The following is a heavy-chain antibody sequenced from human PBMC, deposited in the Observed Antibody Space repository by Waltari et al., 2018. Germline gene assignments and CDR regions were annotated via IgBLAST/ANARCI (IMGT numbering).Heavy chain of an antibody. D-gene: IGHD5-12*01. CDR2: INSEGSST. Sequence: EVQLVESGGGLVQPGGSLRLSCAASGFTFSSYWMHWVRQAPGRGLVGVSRINSEGSSTSYADAVKGRVTIARDNAKNTLYLQMNSLRAEDTAVYYCARSGYSGYVFDYWGQGTLVTVSS. CDR3: ARSGYSGYVFDY. J-gene: IGHJ4*02. V-gene: IGHV3-74*01. CDR1: GFTFSSYW.